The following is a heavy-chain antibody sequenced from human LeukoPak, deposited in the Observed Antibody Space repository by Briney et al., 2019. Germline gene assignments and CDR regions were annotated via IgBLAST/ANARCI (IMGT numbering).Heavy chain of an antibody. V-gene: IGHV3-33*03. CDR1: GFNFSSCG. CDR3: GKVRGGWWLFDS. J-gene: IGHJ4*02. CDR2: IWYDGSKK. Sequence: GGSLRLSCAASGFNFSSCGMHWVRQAPGKGLEWVALIWYDGSKKYYVDSVKGRFTISRDNSKSTLYLQMNSLRAEDTALYYCGKVRGGWWLFDSGGRDPWSPSPQ. D-gene: IGHD2-15*01.